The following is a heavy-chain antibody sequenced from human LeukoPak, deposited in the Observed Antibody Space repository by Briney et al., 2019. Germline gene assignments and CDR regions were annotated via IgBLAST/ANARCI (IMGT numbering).Heavy chain of an antibody. CDR2: ISAYNGNT. J-gene: IGHJ3*02. Sequence: ASVEVSCKASGYTFTSYGISWVRQAPGQGLEWMGWISAYNGNTNYAQKLQGRVTMTTDTSTSTAYMELRSLRSDDTAVYYCARDYAGGSSSADAFDIWGQGTMVTVSS. CDR3: ARDYAGGSSSADAFDI. D-gene: IGHD6-6*01. CDR1: GYTFTSYG. V-gene: IGHV1-18*01.